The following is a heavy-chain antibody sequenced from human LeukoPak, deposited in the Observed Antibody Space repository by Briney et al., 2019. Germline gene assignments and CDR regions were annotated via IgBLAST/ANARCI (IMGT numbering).Heavy chain of an antibody. CDR3: AKAGAVVVVAAKYFDY. Sequence: GGSLRLSCAASGFTFSDYYMSWIRQAPGKGLEWVSYISSSGSTIYYADSVKGRFTISRDNAKNSLYLQMNSLRAEDTAVYYCAKAGAVVVVAAKYFDYWGQGTLVTVSS. CDR2: ISSSGSTI. J-gene: IGHJ4*02. CDR1: GFTFSDYY. V-gene: IGHV3-11*01. D-gene: IGHD2-15*01.